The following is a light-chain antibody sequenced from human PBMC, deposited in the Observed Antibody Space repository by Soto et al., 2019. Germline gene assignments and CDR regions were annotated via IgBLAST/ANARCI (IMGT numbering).Light chain of an antibody. J-gene: IGKJ5*01. CDR3: QQNNSWSPII. Sequence: EIVMTQSPATLSVSPGERATLSCRASQSVSSNFAWSQQKPGQAPRLLIYGAYNRPTRIPARFSGSGCGTDYTLIIPSLEPEDLAVYYCQQNNSWSPIIFAQGTRLQLK. CDR2: GAY. CDR1: QSVSSN. V-gene: IGKV3-15*01.